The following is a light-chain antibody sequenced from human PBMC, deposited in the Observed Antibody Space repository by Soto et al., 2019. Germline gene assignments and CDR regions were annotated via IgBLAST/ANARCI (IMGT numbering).Light chain of an antibody. Sequence: EIVLTQSPGTLSLSPGERATLSCRASQSVNRGYLAWYQQRPGQGPRLLIYGVSARATGIPDRFSGSGSGKDLPLTISRLEPEDFAVYYCQQYSSSFTFGPGTKVDLK. CDR3: QQYSSSFT. J-gene: IGKJ3*01. CDR1: QSVNRGY. V-gene: IGKV3-20*01. CDR2: GVS.